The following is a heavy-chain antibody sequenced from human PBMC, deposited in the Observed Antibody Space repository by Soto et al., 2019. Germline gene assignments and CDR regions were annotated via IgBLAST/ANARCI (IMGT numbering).Heavy chain of an antibody. CDR3: ARDLAAGDH. Sequence: QVQLVQSGAEVKKPGASVKLSCRTSGYTFTHYYIHWVRQAPGQGLAWLAIINPARGSTNYAQDFQGRVSLTMDTSTTTVYMELSGLRAEDTAIFYCARDLAAGDHWGQGTLVTVSS. CDR1: GYTFTHYY. CDR2: INPARGST. D-gene: IGHD3-3*02. J-gene: IGHJ4*02. V-gene: IGHV1-46*01.